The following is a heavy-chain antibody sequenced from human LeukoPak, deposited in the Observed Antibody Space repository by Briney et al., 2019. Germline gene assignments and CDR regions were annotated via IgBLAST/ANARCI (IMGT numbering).Heavy chain of an antibody. J-gene: IGHJ4*02. CDR3: AREASNGSGLDY. V-gene: IGHV4-34*01. CDR1: GGSFSGYY. Sequence: SETLSLTCAVYGGSFSGYYWSWVRQPPGKGLEWIGEIYHSGSTNYNPSLKSRVTISVDKSKNQFSLKLSSVTAADTAVYYCAREASNGSGLDYWGQGTLVTVSS. D-gene: IGHD3-10*01. CDR2: IYHSGST.